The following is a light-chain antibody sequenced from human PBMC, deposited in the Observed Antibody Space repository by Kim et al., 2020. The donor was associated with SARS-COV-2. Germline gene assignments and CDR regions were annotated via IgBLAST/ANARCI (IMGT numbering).Light chain of an antibody. V-gene: IGKV3-20*01. CDR2: GTS. Sequence: NVLTQSPDTLSLSPGERATLSCRASQSVNSKFFAWYQQKPGQGPRLLIYGTSTRATGIPDRFSGSGSGTDFSLTISRVEPEDFAVYYCQQYSASPDYTFGQGTKLDIK. CDR1: QSVNSKF. J-gene: IGKJ2*01. CDR3: QQYSASPDYT.